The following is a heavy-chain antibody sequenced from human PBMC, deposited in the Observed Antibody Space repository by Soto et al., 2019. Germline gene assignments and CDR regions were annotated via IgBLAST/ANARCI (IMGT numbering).Heavy chain of an antibody. CDR3: ARAMRDCPDTHCSRPWFDP. D-gene: IGHD2-8*02. CDR2: INPNSGGT. V-gene: IGHV1-2*02. CDR1: GYTFTGYF. Sequence: QVQLVQSGAEVKKPGASVKDSCETSGYTFTGYFMHWLRQAPGQGLEWMGWINPNSGGTHYSQRFLGRVTMTRDTSASTFYMELSRLRSDDTAVYFCARAMRDCPDTHCSRPWFDPWGQVTQVTVSS. J-gene: IGHJ5*02.